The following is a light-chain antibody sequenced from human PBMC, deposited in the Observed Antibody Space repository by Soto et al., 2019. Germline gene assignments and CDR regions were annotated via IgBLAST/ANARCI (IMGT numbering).Light chain of an antibody. Sequence: EIVLTQSPATLSLSPGERATLSCRASQSVSSYLAWYQQKPGQAPRLLIYDASNRATGIPARFSGSGSGTDFTLTIRRLEPEDFAVYYCQQRNNWPPMYTFGQGTKLEIK. V-gene: IGKV3-11*01. CDR1: QSVSSY. J-gene: IGKJ2*01. CDR2: DAS. CDR3: QQRNNWPPMYT.